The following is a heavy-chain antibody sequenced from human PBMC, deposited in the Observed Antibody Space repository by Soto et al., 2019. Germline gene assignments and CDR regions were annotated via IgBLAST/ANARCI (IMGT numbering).Heavy chain of an antibody. CDR1: GDSVSSSSTA. D-gene: IGHD5-18*01. CDR2: TYYRSKWYN. Sequence: PSQTLSLTCVISGDSVSSSSTACNWVRQSPSRGLEWLGRTYYRSKWYNDYAVSVKSRITINPDTSKNQFSLQLNSVTPEDTAVYYCARASHSYGCFDYWGQGTQVTVSS. J-gene: IGHJ4*02. CDR3: ARASHSYGCFDY. V-gene: IGHV6-1*01.